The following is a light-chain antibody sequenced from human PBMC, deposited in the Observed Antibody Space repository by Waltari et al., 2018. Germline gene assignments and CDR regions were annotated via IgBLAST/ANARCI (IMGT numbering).Light chain of an antibody. CDR2: WAS. CDR1: PSVFYSSDNQNY. J-gene: IGKJ3*01. CDR3: QQYYSTPFT. V-gene: IGKV4-1*01. Sequence: DIVVTQSPDSLAMSLGDRATINCKSSPSVFYSSDNQNYLAWYQQKPGQPPKLLIYWASTRESGVPDRFSGSGSGTDFTLTISSLQAEDVAIYYCQQYYSTPFTFGPGTKVDIK.